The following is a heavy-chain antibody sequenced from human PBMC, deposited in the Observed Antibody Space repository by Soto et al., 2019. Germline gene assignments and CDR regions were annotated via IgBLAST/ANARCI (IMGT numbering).Heavy chain of an antibody. D-gene: IGHD3-22*01. CDR3: AKASSVVDSSGLMGYFDY. Sequence: EVQLLESGGGLVQPGGSLRLSCAASGFTFINYPMSWVRQAPGKGLEWVSPISGSGANTYYADSVKGRFNIYRDNSNNMLYLQMNSLRAEDTAVYYCAKASSVVDSSGLMGYFDYWGQGTLVTVSS. V-gene: IGHV3-23*01. J-gene: IGHJ4*02. CDR1: GFTFINYP. CDR2: ISGSGANT.